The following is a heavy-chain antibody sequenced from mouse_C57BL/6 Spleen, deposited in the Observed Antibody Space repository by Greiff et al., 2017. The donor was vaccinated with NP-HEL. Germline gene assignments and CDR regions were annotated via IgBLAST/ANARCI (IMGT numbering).Heavy chain of an antibody. V-gene: IGHV1-52*01. CDR2: IDPSDSET. J-gene: IGHJ1*03. CDR3: AIRSSSYRYFDV. CDR1: GYTFTSYW. Sequence: QVQLKQPGAELVRPGSSVKLSCKASGYTFTSYWMHWVKQRPIQGLEWIGNIDPSDSETHYNQKFKDKATLTVDKSSSTAYMQLSSLTSEDSAVYYCAIRSSSYRYFDVWGTGTTVTVSS. D-gene: IGHD1-1*01.